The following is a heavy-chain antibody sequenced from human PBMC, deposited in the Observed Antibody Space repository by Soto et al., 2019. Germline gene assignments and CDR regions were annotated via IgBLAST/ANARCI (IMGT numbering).Heavy chain of an antibody. Sequence: GSLRLSCAASGFTFSSYAMSWVRQAPGKGLEWVSAISGSGGSTYYADSVKGRFTISRDNSKNTLYLQMNSLRAEDTAVYYCAKVLGYCSGGSCYFHNLDYLRQGTQVTASS. D-gene: IGHD2-15*01. CDR2: ISGSGGST. V-gene: IGHV3-23*01. CDR3: AKVLGYCSGGSCYFHNLDY. J-gene: IGHJ4*02. CDR1: GFTFSSYA.